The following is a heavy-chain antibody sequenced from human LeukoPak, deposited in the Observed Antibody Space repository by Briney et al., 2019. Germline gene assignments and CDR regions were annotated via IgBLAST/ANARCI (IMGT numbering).Heavy chain of an antibody. V-gene: IGHV3-15*07. CDR3: STLTSRGLSDS. CDR1: GFTFSSYA. Sequence: GGSLRLSCAASGFTFSSYAMNWVRQAPGKGLEWVGRIKSKADGETIDYAAPVKGRFTFSRDDSKNMLYLQMNSLKSEDTAVYYCSTLTSRGLSDSWGQGTLVTVSS. J-gene: IGHJ4*02. D-gene: IGHD1-20*01. CDR2: IKSKADGETI.